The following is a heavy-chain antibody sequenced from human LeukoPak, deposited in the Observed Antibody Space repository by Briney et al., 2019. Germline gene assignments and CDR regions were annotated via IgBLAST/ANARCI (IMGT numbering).Heavy chain of an antibody. D-gene: IGHD1-26*01. V-gene: IGHV4-4*07. CDR3: ARGKALSGTYYYYFDY. Sequence: PSETLSLTCTVSGDSISSSSWSWIRQPAGKGLEWIGRIYTSGSTNYNPSLKSRVTVSVDTSKNQFSLKLSSVTAADTAVYYCARGKALSGTYYYYFDYWGQGTLVTVSS. J-gene: IGHJ4*02. CDR1: GDSISSSS. CDR2: IYTSGST.